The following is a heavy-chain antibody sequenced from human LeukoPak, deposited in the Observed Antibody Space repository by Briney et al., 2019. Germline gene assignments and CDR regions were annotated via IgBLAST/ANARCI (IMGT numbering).Heavy chain of an antibody. CDR1: GFTFSDYY. CDR2: ISSSSSYI. J-gene: IGHJ4*02. Sequence: PGGSLRLSCAASGFTFSDYYMTWLRQAPGKGLEWVSSISSSSSYIYYADSVKGRFTISRDNAKNSLYLQMNSLRAEDTAVYYCARERAGTDFDYWGQGTLVTVSS. V-gene: IGHV3-11*06. CDR3: ARERAGTDFDY. D-gene: IGHD6-13*01.